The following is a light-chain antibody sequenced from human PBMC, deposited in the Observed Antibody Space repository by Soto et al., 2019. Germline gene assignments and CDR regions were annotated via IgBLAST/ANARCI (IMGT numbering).Light chain of an antibody. V-gene: IGKV3-11*01. J-gene: IGKJ5*01. CDR3: QQRTNWPRIT. CDR1: QSISSY. Sequence: IVLTQSPAALSLSPGERATLSCGASQSISSYLAWYQQKPGQDPRLLIYDASNRAPGIPHRFSGSWSGTDFTLIISSLEPEHFAVDYCQQRTNWPRITFGQGTRLEIK. CDR2: DAS.